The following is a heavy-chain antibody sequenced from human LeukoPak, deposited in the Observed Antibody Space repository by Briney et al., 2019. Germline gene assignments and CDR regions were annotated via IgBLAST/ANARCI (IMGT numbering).Heavy chain of an antibody. J-gene: IGHJ4*02. Sequence: GGSLRLSCAASGFTFSSYGMHWVRQAPGKGLEWVSGISPGGGPTYYADSVKGRFSISRDDSKNTVYLQMNSLRAEDTAVYYCAGSYGDWGQGTLVTVSS. CDR1: GFTFSSYG. CDR2: ISPGGGPT. D-gene: IGHD4-17*01. V-gene: IGHV3-NL1*01. CDR3: AGSYGD.